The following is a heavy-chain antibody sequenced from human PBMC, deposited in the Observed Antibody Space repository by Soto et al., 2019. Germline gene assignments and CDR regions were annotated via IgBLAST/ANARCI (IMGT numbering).Heavy chain of an antibody. J-gene: IGHJ2*01. V-gene: IGHV1-69*02. CDR3: ARSDGDQIRDNWYFDL. D-gene: IGHD7-27*01. CDR1: GGTFSSYT. CDR2: IIPILGIA. Sequence: QVQLVQSGAEVKKPGSSVKVSCKASGGTFSSYTISWVRQAPGQGLEWMGRIIPILGIANYAQKFQGRLTITADKSTSTAYMEQSSLRPEDTAVYYCARSDGDQIRDNWYFDLGGRGTLVTVSS.